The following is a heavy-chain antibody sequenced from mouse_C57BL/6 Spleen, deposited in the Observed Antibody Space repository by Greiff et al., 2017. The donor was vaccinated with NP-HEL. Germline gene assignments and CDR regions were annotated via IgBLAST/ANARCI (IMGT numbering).Heavy chain of an antibody. Sequence: VQLQQSGPELVKPGASVKMSCKASGYTFTDYNMHWVKQSHGKSLEWIGYINPNNGGTSYNQKFKGKATLTVNKSSSTAYMELRSLTSEDSAVYDCARSFYYSNYVGYFEVWGTGTTVTASS. CDR1: GYTFTDYN. D-gene: IGHD2-5*01. CDR2: INPNNGGT. J-gene: IGHJ1*03. CDR3: ARSFYYSNYVGYFEV. V-gene: IGHV1-22*01.